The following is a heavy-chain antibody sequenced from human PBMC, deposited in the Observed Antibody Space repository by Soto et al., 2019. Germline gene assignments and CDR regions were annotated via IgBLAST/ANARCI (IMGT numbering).Heavy chain of an antibody. CDR2: INHSGST. V-gene: IGHV4-34*01. CDR3: ARPMTTVTTGFDY. Sequence: SETLSLTCAVYGGSFSGYYWSWIRQPPGKGLEWIGEINHSGSTNYNPSLKSRVTISVDTSKNQFSLKLSSVTAADTAVYYCARPMTTVTTGFDYWGQGTLVTVSS. D-gene: IGHD4-17*01. CDR1: GGSFSGYY. J-gene: IGHJ4*02.